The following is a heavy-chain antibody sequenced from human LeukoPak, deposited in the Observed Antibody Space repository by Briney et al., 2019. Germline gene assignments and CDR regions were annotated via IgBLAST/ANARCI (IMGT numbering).Heavy chain of an antibody. J-gene: IGHJ5*02. CDR2: XXHSGST. V-gene: IGHV4-34*01. CDR3: ARRGYYYDSSGYYYWFDP. CDR1: GGSFSGYY. D-gene: IGHD3-22*01. Sequence: SETLSLTCAVYGGSFSGYYWSWLRQPPGKGLEXXXXXXHSGSTNYNPSLKSRVTISVDTSKNQFSLKLSSVTAADTAVYYCARRGYYYDSSGYYYWFDPWGQGTLVTVSS.